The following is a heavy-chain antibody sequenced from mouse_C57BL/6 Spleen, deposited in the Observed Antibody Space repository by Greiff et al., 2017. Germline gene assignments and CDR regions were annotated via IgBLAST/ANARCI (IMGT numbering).Heavy chain of an antibody. Sequence: VMLVESGPGLVQPSQSLSITCTVSGFSLTSYGVHWVRQSPGKGLEWLGVIWSGGSTDYNAAFISRLSISKDNSKSQVFFKMNSLQADDTAIYYCASYYDYDGGYYYAMDYWGQGTSVTVSS. D-gene: IGHD2-4*01. V-gene: IGHV2-2*01. CDR3: ASYYDYDGGYYYAMDY. CDR1: GFSLTSYG. J-gene: IGHJ4*01. CDR2: IWSGGST.